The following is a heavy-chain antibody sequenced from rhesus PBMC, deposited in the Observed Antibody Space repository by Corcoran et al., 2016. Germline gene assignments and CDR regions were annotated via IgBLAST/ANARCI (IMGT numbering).Heavy chain of an antibody. V-gene: IGHV1-198*02. CDR3: AGRYYEDDYGYYYTDLLLLDY. CDR1: GFTFGSYA. D-gene: IGHD3-9*01. Sequence: QVQLVQSGAEVKKPGASVTVSCKASGFTFGSYAISWVRQAPGPGLEWMGVIIPLVGITHYAEKFQGRVTITADTSTSTAYMELSSLRSEDTAVYYCAGRYYEDDYGYYYTDLLLLDYWGQGVLVTVSS. J-gene: IGHJ4*01. CDR2: IIPLVGIT.